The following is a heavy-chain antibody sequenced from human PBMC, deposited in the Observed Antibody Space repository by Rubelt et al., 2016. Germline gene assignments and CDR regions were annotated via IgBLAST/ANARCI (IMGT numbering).Heavy chain of an antibody. CDR2: IYYSGST. CDR3: ARESITIFGVGMGPVDY. CDR1: GGSFSGYY. D-gene: IGHD3-3*01. J-gene: IGHJ4*02. Sequence: QVQLQQWGAGLLKPSETLSLTCAVYGGSFSGYYWGWIRQPPGKGLEWIGSIYYSGSTSYNPSLKSRVTISVATSKNQFSLKLSSVTAADTAVYYCARESITIFGVGMGPVDYWGQGTLVTVSS. V-gene: IGHV4-34*01.